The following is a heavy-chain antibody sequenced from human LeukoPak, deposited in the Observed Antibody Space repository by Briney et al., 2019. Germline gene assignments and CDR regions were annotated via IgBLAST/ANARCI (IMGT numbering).Heavy chain of an antibody. D-gene: IGHD2-2*01. V-gene: IGHV1-2*02. CDR1: GYTFTDYY. CDR3: ARGTTSRLGVVVPAAIGY. J-gene: IGHJ4*02. Sequence: ASVKVSCKASGYTFTDYYLHWVRQAPGQGLEWMGWINPNSGATKYAQRVQGRVTMTRDTSISTAYMELSRLRSDDTAVYYCARGTTSRLGVVVPAAIGYWGQGTLVTVSS. CDR2: INPNSGAT.